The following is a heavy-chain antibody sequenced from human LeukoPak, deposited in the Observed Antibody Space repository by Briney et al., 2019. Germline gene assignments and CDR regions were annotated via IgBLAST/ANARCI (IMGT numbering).Heavy chain of an antibody. D-gene: IGHD6-19*01. CDR2: INPLGGST. CDR1: GYTFTRHY. V-gene: IGHV1-46*01. Sequence: GSVKVSCKASGYTFTRHYIQWVRQAPGKGVEWMGIINPLGGSTSYSQQFLRTVPLTTHTSPSTVYMQLSILRSEDTAVYYCSRERAVAVAGEGVDPSGQGTLVTVSS. CDR3: SRERAVAVAGEGVDP. J-gene: IGHJ5*02.